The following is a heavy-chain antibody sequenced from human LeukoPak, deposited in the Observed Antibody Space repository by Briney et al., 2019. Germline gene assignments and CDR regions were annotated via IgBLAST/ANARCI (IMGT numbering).Heavy chain of an antibody. D-gene: IGHD5-18*01. CDR2: ISYDGSNK. Sequence: PGGSLRLSCAASGFTFSSYAMHWVRQAPGKGLEWVAVISYDGSNKYYADSVKGRFTISRDNSKNTLYLQMNSLRAEDTAVYYCAREAYSYGYLDAFDIWGQGTMVTVSS. V-gene: IGHV3-30*04. CDR1: GFTFSSYA. J-gene: IGHJ3*02. CDR3: AREAYSYGYLDAFDI.